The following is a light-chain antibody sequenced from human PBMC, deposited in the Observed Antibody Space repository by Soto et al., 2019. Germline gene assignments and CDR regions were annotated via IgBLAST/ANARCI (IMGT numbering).Light chain of an antibody. Sequence: QSALTQPRSVSGSPGQSVTISCTGTSSDVGGYNYVSWYQQHPGQAPQLIIYDVSKRPSGVPDRFSGSKSGSTASLTISGLQAEDEADDYCCSSAGTDTSVFGGGTKLTVL. V-gene: IGLV2-11*01. CDR2: DVS. CDR3: CSSAGTDTSV. CDR1: SSDVGGYNY. J-gene: IGLJ3*02.